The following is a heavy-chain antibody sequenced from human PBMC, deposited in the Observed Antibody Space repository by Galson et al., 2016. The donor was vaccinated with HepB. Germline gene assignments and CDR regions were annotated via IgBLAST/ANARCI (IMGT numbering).Heavy chain of an antibody. D-gene: IGHD3-10*01. V-gene: IGHV2-5*02. J-gene: IGHJ4*02. CDR1: GFSLSTSGVG. CDR3: ARRTMVRGVIIVFDY. Sequence: PALVKPTQTLTLTCTFSGFSLSTSGVGVGWIRQPPGKALEWLALIYWDDDKRYSPSLKSRLTITKDTSKNQVVLTMTNMDPVDTATYYCARRTMVRGVIIVFDYWGQGTLVTVSS. CDR2: IYWDDDK.